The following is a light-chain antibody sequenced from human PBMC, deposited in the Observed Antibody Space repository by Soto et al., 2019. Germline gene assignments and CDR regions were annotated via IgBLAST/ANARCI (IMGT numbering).Light chain of an antibody. CDR2: AGS. J-gene: IGKJ1*01. V-gene: IGKV3-20*01. CDR3: QQYYSSRT. CDR1: QSVGSSW. Sequence: EIVLTQSPGTVSLSPGERATLSCRASQSVGSSWLAWYQQKPGQAPSVLIYAGSNRATGISDRFSGSGSGTDFTLTISRLEPEAFAVYYCQQYYSSRTFGQGTKVEMK.